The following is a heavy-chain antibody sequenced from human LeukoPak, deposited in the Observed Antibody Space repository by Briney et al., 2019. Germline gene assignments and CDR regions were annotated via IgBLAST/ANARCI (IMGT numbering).Heavy chain of an antibody. CDR2: IIPIFGTA. Sequence: GASVKVSCKASGGTFSSYAISWVRQAPGQGLEWMGGIIPIFGTANYAQKFQGRVTITADESTSTAYMELSSLRSEDTAVYYCARDQGDGYNYHYYGMDVWGQGTTVTVSS. V-gene: IGHV1-69*13. D-gene: IGHD5-24*01. CDR1: GGTFSSYA. J-gene: IGHJ6*02. CDR3: ARDQGDGYNYHYYGMDV.